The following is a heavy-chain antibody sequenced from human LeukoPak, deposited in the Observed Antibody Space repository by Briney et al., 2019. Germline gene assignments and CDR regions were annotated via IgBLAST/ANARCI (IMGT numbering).Heavy chain of an antibody. V-gene: IGHV6-1*01. Sequence: SQTLSLTCAISGDSFSSNSAAWNWFRQSPSRGLEWLGRTYYRSKWYSDYAVSVKGRITINPDTSKNQFSLQLNSVTPEDTAVYFCARDYDQHDAFDIWGQGTMVTVSS. J-gene: IGHJ3*02. CDR1: GDSFSSNSAA. CDR2: TYYRSKWYS. D-gene: IGHD3-22*01. CDR3: ARDYDQHDAFDI.